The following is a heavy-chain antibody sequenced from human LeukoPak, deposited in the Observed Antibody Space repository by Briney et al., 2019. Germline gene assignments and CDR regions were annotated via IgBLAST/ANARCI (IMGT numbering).Heavy chain of an antibody. D-gene: IGHD5-18*01. CDR3: AKVSRGYSYVALDY. J-gene: IGHJ4*02. CDR2: ISGSGGST. V-gene: IGHV3-23*01. Sequence: GGYLRLSGAASGFTFSSYAMSWVRQAPGKGLEWVSAISGSGGSTYYADSVKGRFTISRDNSKNTLYLQMNSLRAEDTAVYYCAKVSRGYSYVALDYWGQGTLVTVSS. CDR1: GFTFSSYA.